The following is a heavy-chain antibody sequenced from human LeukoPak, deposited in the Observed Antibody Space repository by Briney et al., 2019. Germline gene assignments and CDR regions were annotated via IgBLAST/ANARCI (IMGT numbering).Heavy chain of an antibody. D-gene: IGHD4-11*01. V-gene: IGHV3-53*01. J-gene: IGHJ6*03. CDR2: IYSGGST. Sequence: PGGSLRLSCAASGFTVSSNYMSWARQAPGKGLEWVSVIYSGGSTYYADSVKGRFTISRDNSKNTLYLQMNSLRAEDTAVYYCARGLVYYYYYMDVWGKGTTVTVSS. CDR3: ARGLVYYYYYMDV. CDR1: GFTVSSNY.